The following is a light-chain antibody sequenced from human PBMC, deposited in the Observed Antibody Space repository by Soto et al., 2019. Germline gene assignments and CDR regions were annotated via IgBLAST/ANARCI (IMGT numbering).Light chain of an antibody. CDR2: GAS. CDR1: QSVSSSY. J-gene: IGKJ5*01. CDR3: HQYDNWPKT. V-gene: IGKV3-15*01. Sequence: EIVMTQSPATLSVSPGERATLSCRASQSVSSSYLAWYQQKRGQAPRLLIYGASSRATGIPARFSGSGSGTEFTLTISSLQSEDFAVYYCHQYDNWPKTFGQGTRLEIK.